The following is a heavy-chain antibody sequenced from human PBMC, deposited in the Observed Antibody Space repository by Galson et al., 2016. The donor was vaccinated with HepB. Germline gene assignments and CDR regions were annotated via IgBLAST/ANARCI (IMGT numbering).Heavy chain of an antibody. J-gene: IGHJ6*04. CDR2: INSDGTIS. Sequence: SLRLSCAASGFAFSSHWMHWVRQDLGKGPVWVSRINSDGTISNYADSVKGRFTISRDNAKNTLYMQMNSLRAEDTAVYYCARFIASPWNDYYYYGMDVWGKGTTVTVSS. CDR3: ARFIASPWNDYYYYGMDV. D-gene: IGHD1-1*01. CDR1: GFAFSSHW. V-gene: IGHV3-74*01.